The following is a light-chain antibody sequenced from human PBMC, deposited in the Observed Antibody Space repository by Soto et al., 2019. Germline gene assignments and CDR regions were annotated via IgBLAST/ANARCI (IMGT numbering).Light chain of an antibody. V-gene: IGKV1-27*01. CDR2: AAS. CDR3: HKYNSALLT. CDR1: QGIYNY. Sequence: DIQMTQSPSSLSASVGDRDTVTCRASQGIYNYLAWYQQKPGKAPKLLIYAASTLEAGVPSRFSGSGSGTDFTLTISSLQTDDVATYYCHKYNSALLTFGQGTRLEIK. J-gene: IGKJ5*01.